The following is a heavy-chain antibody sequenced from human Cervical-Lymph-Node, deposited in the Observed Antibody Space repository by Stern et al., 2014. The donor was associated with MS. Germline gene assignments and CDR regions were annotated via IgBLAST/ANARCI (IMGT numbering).Heavy chain of an antibody. J-gene: IGHJ4*02. CDR1: GYTFTSYW. Sequence: VQLVESGPEVKRPGESLKISCQASGYTFTSYWIGWVRQMPGKGLERIAIIFPGGSDIRYSPSFQGQVTISADKSSSTAYLQWNTLKASDTAIYYCARQRYFDYWGQGTLVTVSS. V-gene: IGHV5-51*01. CDR3: ARQRYFDY. CDR2: IFPGGSDI.